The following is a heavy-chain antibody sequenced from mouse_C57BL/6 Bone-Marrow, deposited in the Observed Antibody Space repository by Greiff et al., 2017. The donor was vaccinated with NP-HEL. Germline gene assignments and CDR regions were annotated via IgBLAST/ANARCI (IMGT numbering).Heavy chain of an antibody. CDR2: IYPSDSET. CDR3: ARRGIYYSNLYYAMDY. D-gene: IGHD2-5*01. Sequence: QVQLQQPGAELVRPGSSVKLSCKASGYTFTSYWMDWVKQRPGQGLEWIGNIYPSDSETHYNQKFKDKATLTVDKSSSTAYMQLSSLTSEDSAVYYCARRGIYYSNLYYAMDYWGQGTSVTVSS. CDR1: GYTFTSYW. J-gene: IGHJ4*01. V-gene: IGHV1-61*01.